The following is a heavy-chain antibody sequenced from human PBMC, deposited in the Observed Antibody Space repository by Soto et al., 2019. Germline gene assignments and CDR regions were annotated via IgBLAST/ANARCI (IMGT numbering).Heavy chain of an antibody. V-gene: IGHV3-23*01. CDR3: AKDSGAVVPAAMSDY. CDR2: ISGSVGST. J-gene: IGHJ4*02. D-gene: IGHD2-2*01. Sequence: PGGSLRLSCAASGFTFSSYAMSWVRQAPGKGLEWVSSISGSVGSTYYADSVKGRFTISRDNSKNTLYLQMNSLRAEDTAVFYCAKDSGAVVPAAMSDYWGQGTLVTVSS. CDR1: GFTFSSYA.